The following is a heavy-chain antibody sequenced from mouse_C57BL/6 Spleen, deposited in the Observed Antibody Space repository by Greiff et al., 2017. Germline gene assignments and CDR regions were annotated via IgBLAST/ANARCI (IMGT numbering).Heavy chain of an antibody. J-gene: IGHJ2*01. CDR1: GYSITSGYY. CDR2: ISYDGSN. V-gene: IGHV3-6*01. Sequence: ESGPGLVKPSQSLSLTCSVTGYSITSGYYWNWIRQFPGNKLEWMGYISYDGSNNYNPSLKSRISITRDTSKNQFFLKLNSVTTEDTATYYCARGGILYYFDYWGQGTTLTVSS. CDR3: ARGGILYYFDY.